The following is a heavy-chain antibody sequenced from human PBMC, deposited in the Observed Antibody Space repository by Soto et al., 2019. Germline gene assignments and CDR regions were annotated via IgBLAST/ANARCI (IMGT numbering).Heavy chain of an antibody. CDR1: GFTFSSYS. V-gene: IGHV3-21*01. Sequence: GGSLRLSCAASGFTFSSYSMNWVRQAPGKGLEWVSSISSSSSYIYYADSVKGRFTVSRDNAKNSLYLQMNSLRAEDTAVYYCAKDFDLVATNERLYYDTSGYYSGGYLDYWGQGTLVTVSS. CDR3: AKDFDLVATNERLYYDTSGYYSGGYLDY. J-gene: IGHJ4*02. D-gene: IGHD3-22*01. CDR2: ISSSSSYI.